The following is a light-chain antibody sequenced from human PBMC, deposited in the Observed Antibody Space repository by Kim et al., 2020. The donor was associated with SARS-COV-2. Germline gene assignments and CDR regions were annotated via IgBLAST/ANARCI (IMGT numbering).Light chain of an antibody. CDR3: SSYTVRSTLV. CDR2: DVN. J-gene: IGLJ3*02. Sequence: QSALTQPASVSGFPEQSITISCTGTNSDVGGYNYVSWYQQHPGKAPKLMIYDVNKRPSGVSNRFSGSKSGNTASLTISGLQAEDEGDYYCSSYTVRSTLVFGGGTQLTVL. V-gene: IGLV2-14*03. CDR1: NSDVGGYNY.